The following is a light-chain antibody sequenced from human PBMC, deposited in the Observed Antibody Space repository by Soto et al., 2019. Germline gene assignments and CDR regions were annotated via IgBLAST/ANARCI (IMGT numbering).Light chain of an antibody. Sequence: VVMTQSPATLSVSPWERATLSCRASQSVTSNYLAWYQQKPGQAPRLLIYGASSRATGIPDRFSGSGSGTDFTLTISRLEPEDFAVYYCQQYGSSPKLTFGGGTKVDIK. V-gene: IGKV3-20*01. J-gene: IGKJ4*01. CDR2: GAS. CDR1: QSVTSNY. CDR3: QQYGSSPKLT.